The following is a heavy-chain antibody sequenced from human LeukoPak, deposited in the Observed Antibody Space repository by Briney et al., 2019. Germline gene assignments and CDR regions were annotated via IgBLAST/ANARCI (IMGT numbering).Heavy chain of an antibody. J-gene: IGHJ5*02. D-gene: IGHD2-2*01. Sequence: PSETLSLTCTVSGGPISSSSYYWGWIRQPPGKGLEWIGSIYYSGSTYYNPSLKSRVTISVDTSKNQFSLKLSSVTAADTAVYYCARGYCSSTSCYSGANWFDPWGQGTLVTVSS. V-gene: IGHV4-39*01. CDR3: ARGYCSSTSCYSGANWFDP. CDR1: GGPISSSSYY. CDR2: IYYSGST.